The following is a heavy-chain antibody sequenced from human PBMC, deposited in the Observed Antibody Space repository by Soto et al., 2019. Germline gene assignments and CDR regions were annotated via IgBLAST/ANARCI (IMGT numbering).Heavy chain of an antibody. CDR3: ARASGSGSSYSPADS. D-gene: IGHD3-10*01. V-gene: IGHV5-51*01. Sequence: GESLKISCKGSGYSFTSYWIGWVRQMPGKGLEWMGIIYPGDSDTRYSPSFQGQVTISADKSISTAYLQWSSLKASGTAMYYCARASGSGSSYSPADSWGQGTLVTVS. CDR2: IYPGDSDT. J-gene: IGHJ4*02. CDR1: GYSFTSYW.